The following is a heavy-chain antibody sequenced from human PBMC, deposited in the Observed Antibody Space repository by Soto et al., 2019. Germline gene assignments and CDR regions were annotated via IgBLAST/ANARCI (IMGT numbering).Heavy chain of an antibody. D-gene: IGHD3-10*01. CDR2: INHSGST. CDR3: ARGPSPLCFGELYRGHYYYYGMDV. V-gene: IGHV4-34*01. J-gene: IGHJ6*02. CDR1: GGSFSGYY. Sequence: SETLSLTCAVYGGSFSGYYWSWIRQPPGKGLEWIGEINHSGSTNYNPSLKSRVTISVDTSKNQFSLKLSSVTAADTAVYYCARGPSPLCFGELYRGHYYYYGMDVWGQGTTVTVSS.